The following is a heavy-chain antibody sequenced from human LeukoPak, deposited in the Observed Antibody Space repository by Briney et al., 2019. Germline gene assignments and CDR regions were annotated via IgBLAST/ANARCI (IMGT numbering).Heavy chain of an antibody. Sequence: SETLSLACAVYGGSFSGYYWSWIRQPPGKGLEWIGEINHSGSTNYNPSLKSRVTISVDTSKNQFSLKLSSVTAADTAVYYCARGPYCSSTSCYTRAYYFDYSGQGTLVTVSS. J-gene: IGHJ4*02. CDR1: GGSFSGYY. CDR3: ARGPYCSSTSCYTRAYYFDY. V-gene: IGHV4-34*01. D-gene: IGHD2-2*02. CDR2: INHSGST.